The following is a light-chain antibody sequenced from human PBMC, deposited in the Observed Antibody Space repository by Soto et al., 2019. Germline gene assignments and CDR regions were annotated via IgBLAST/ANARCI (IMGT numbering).Light chain of an antibody. CDR1: QSVNSN. V-gene: IGKV3-15*01. CDR2: SAS. CDR3: QQYNNWPFI. Sequence: EIVMTQSPATLSVSPGERATVSCRASQSVNSNLAWYQQKPGQAPRLLIYSASTRATGIPARFSGRGSGTQFTLTISSLQSEDFAVYYCQQYNNWPFIFGQGTKLEIK. J-gene: IGKJ2*01.